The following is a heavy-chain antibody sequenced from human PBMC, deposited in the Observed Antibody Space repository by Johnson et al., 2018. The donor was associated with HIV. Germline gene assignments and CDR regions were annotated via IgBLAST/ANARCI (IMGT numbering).Heavy chain of an antibody. CDR1: GFTFDDHG. Sequence: VQLVESGGGVIRPGGSLRLACAASGFTFDDHGMNWVRQVPGKGLEWVSGINWNGDNTGYADSVKGRFTISRDNSKNTLYLQMNSLRAEDTAVYYCANMDYGDYVHDAFDIWGQGTMVTVSS. J-gene: IGHJ3*02. CDR3: ANMDYGDYVHDAFDI. D-gene: IGHD4-17*01. V-gene: IGHV3-20*04. CDR2: INWNGDNT.